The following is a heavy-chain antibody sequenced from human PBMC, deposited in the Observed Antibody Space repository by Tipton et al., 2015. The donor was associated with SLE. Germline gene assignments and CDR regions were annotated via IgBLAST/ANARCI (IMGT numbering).Heavy chain of an antibody. V-gene: IGHV4-59*01. CDR1: GGSFSRYF. D-gene: IGHD6-19*01. CDR2: IQITATT. Sequence: LRLSCTVSGGSFSRYFWSWTRQPPGKGLEWIGHIQITATTNYNPSLKSRVTISVDTAKNQYSLKVNSVTAADTAVYFCARRDYSSGWDYFDHWGQGTLVTVSS. J-gene: IGHJ4*02. CDR3: ARRDYSSGWDYFDH.